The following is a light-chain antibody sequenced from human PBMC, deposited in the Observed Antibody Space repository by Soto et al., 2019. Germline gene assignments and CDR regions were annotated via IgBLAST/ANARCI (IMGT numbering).Light chain of an antibody. J-gene: IGKJ1*01. CDR3: QQYNNWPWT. CDR1: QSISDT. CDR2: GAS. Sequence: EIVMTQSPATLSVSPGVRATLSCRASQSISDTLAWYQQKPGQAPRLLIHGASTRAPGFPARFSGSGSGTDFTLTISSLQSEDFAVYYCQQYNNWPWTFGQGTKV. V-gene: IGKV3-15*01.